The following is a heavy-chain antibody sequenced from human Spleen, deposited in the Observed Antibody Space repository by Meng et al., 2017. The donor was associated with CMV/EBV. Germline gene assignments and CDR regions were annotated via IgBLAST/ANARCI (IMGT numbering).Heavy chain of an antibody. CDR3: ARDLRFRFDS. CDR2: ISGSGGST. CDR1: GFTFSSYA. J-gene: IGHJ4*02. D-gene: IGHD3-16*01. Sequence: GGSLRLSCAASGFTFSSYAMSWVRQAPGKGLEWVSAISGSGGSTYYADSVKGRFTISRDNSKNTLYLQMNSLGVEDTGVYYCARDLRFRFDSWGQGTLVTVSS. V-gene: IGHV3-23*01.